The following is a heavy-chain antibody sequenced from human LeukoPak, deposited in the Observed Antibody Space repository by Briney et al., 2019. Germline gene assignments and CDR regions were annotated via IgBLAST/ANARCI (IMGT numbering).Heavy chain of an antibody. V-gene: IGHV3-23*01. J-gene: IGHJ4*02. CDR3: AKDSSSYFDY. CDR2: ISGSGGST. Sequence: GGSLRLSCAASGFTFSSYEMNWVRQAPGKGLEWVSAISGSGGSTYYADSVKGRFTISRDNSKNTLYLQMNSLRAEDTAVYYCAKDSSSYFDYWGQGTLVTVSS. D-gene: IGHD2-2*01. CDR1: GFTFSSYE.